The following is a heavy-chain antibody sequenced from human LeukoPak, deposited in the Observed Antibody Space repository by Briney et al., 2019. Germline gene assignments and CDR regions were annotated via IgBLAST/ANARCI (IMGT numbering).Heavy chain of an antibody. D-gene: IGHD5-12*01. J-gene: IGHJ4*02. CDR1: GYTFTGYY. Sequence: ASVKVSCKASGYTFTGYYMHWVRQAPGQGLEWMGWINRNSGGTNYAQKFQGRVTMTRDTSISTAYMELSRLRSGDTAVYYCVRDNVDLLATGPFDYWGQGTLVTVSS. CDR2: INRNSGGT. V-gene: IGHV1-2*02. CDR3: VRDNVDLLATGPFDY.